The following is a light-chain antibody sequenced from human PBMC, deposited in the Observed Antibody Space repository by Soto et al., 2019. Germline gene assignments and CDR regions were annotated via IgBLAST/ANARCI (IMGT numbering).Light chain of an antibody. CDR3: CSYAGSSTVV. J-gene: IGLJ2*01. CDR2: EGS. V-gene: IGLV2-23*01. CDR1: SSDVGSYNL. Sequence: QSALTQPASVSGSPGQSITISCTGTSSDVGSYNLVSWYLQHPGKAPKLMIYEGSQRPSGVSNRFSGSKSGNTASLTISGLQAEDEADYYCCSYAGSSTVVFGGGTKVTVL.